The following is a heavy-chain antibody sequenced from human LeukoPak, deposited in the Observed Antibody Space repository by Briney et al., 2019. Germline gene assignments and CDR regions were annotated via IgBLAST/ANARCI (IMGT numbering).Heavy chain of an antibody. J-gene: IGHJ4*02. D-gene: IGHD6-13*01. V-gene: IGHV1-2*02. CDR3: ARDCGAAAGTCFDY. CDR1: GYTFTGYY. CDR2: INPNSGGT. Sequence: ASVKVSCKASGYTFTGYYMHWVRQAPGQGLEWMGWINPNSGGTNYAQKFRGRVTMTRDTSISTAYMELSRLRSDDTAVYYCARDCGAAAGTCFDYWGQGTLVTVSS.